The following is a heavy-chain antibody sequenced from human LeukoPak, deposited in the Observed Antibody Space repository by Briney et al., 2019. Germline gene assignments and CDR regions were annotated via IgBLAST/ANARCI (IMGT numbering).Heavy chain of an antibody. Sequence: GGSLRLSCAASGFTFDDYAMHWVRQAPGQGLKWVPGTSWNSGSIGYADSVKGRFNISRDNAKNSLYLQMNSLRAEDTALYYCAKGSRVGSQEAIYYFDYWGQGTLVTVSS. CDR1: GFTFDDYA. J-gene: IGHJ4*02. D-gene: IGHD1-26*01. CDR2: TSWNSGSI. V-gene: IGHV3-9*01. CDR3: AKGSRVGSQEAIYYFDY.